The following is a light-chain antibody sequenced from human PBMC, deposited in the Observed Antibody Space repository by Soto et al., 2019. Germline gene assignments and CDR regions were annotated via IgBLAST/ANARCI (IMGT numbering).Light chain of an antibody. CDR1: QSISNH. J-gene: IGKJ1*01. Sequence: EIKMAQSPSSLCASVEDRVIITCRASQSISNHLNWYQHQPGKATKLLIFAASSLQSGFPSRFSGSRSGPDFTLTISSLQPEDFATYYCQQSYSSPPTFGQGTKVDIK. V-gene: IGKV1-39*01. CDR2: AAS. CDR3: QQSYSSPPT.